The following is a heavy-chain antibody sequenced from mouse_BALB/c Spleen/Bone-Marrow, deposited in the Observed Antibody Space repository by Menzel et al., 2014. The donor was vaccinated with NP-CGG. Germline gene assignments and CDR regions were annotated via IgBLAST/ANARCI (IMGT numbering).Heavy chain of an antibody. V-gene: IGHV14-3*02. D-gene: IGHD2-2*01. J-gene: IGHJ3*01. CDR2: IDPANGNT. CDR1: GFNIKDTY. CDR3: ARNYGYGKSFAY. Sequence: VQLQQSGAELVKPGASVKLSCTASGFNIKDTYMHWVKQRPEQGPEWIGRIDPANGNTKYDPKFQGKATITADTSSNTAYLQLSSLTSEDTAVYYRARNYGYGKSFAYWGQGTLVTVSA.